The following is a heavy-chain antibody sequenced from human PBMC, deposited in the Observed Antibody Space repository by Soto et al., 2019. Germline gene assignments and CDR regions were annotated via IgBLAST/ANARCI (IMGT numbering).Heavy chain of an antibody. CDR2: ISYDGSNK. Sequence: GGSLRLSCAASGFTFSSYGMHWVRQAPGKGLEWVAVISYDGSNKYYADSVKGRFTISRDNSKNTLYLQMNSLRAEDTAVYYCAKDRYTMVRGVIMALLDYWGQGTLVTVSS. CDR1: GFTFSSYG. V-gene: IGHV3-30*18. D-gene: IGHD3-10*01. CDR3: AKDRYTMVRGVIMALLDY. J-gene: IGHJ4*02.